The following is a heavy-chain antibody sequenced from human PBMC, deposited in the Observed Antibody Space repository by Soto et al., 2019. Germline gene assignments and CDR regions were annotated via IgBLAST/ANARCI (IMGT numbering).Heavy chain of an antibody. Sequence: GGSLRLSCAASGFTFSSYWLSWVRQAPGKGLEWVANIKQDGSEKYYVDSVKGRFTISRDNAKNSLYLQMNSLRAEDTAVYYCARAEGSYFGSGSQIGMFDYWGQGTLVTVSS. CDR3: ARAEGSYFGSGSQIGMFDY. CDR2: IKQDGSEK. CDR1: GFTFSSYW. J-gene: IGHJ4*02. D-gene: IGHD3-10*01. V-gene: IGHV3-7*01.